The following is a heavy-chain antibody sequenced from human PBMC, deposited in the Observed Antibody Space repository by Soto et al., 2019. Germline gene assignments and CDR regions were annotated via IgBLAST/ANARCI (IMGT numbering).Heavy chain of an antibody. CDR1: GGTFSSYT. J-gene: IGHJ4*02. V-gene: IGHV1-69*02. CDR3: ARVGEYCSSTSCYAFEY. CDR2: IIPILGIA. Sequence: GASVKVSCKASGGTFSSYTISWVRQAPGQGLEWMGRIIPILGIANYAQKFQGRVTITADKSTSTAYMELSSLRSEDTAVYYCARVGEYCSSTSCYAFEYWGQGTLVTVPS. D-gene: IGHD2-2*01.